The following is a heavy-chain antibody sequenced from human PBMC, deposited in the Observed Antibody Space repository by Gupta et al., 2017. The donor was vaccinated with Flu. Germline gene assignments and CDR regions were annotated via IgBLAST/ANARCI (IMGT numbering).Heavy chain of an antibody. D-gene: IGHD6-19*01. V-gene: IGHV3-33*01. J-gene: IGHJ5*02. CDR2: IWYDGSNK. CDR3: ARDRLARSFDWFDP. Sequence: EGPSEGLVLVAVIWYDGSNKYYGDSVKGRFTISRDNSKNTLYLQMNSLRVEDTAVYYCARDRLARSFDWFDPLGQGTLVTVYS.